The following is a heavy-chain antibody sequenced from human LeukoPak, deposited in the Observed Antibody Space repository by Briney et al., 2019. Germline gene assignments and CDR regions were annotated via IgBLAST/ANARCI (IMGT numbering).Heavy chain of an antibody. Sequence: GGSLRLSCAASGFTFSNAWMSWVRQAPGKGLEWVGRIKSKTDGGTTDCAAPVKGRFTISRDDSRNTLYLQMDSLKIEDTAVYYCTTDRYYDNSELQFQHWGQGTLVTVSS. CDR3: TTDRYYDNSELQFQH. V-gene: IGHV3-15*01. J-gene: IGHJ1*01. D-gene: IGHD3-22*01. CDR2: IKSKTDGGTT. CDR1: GFTFSNAW.